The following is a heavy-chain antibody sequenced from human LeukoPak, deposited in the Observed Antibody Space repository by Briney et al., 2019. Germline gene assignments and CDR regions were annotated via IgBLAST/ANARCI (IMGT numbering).Heavy chain of an antibody. CDR3: AKTGGYCSSASCPDKYGMDV. J-gene: IGHJ6*04. V-gene: IGHV3-23*01. CDR1: GFTFSSYA. CDR2: ISGSGGST. Sequence: PGGSLRLSCAASGFTFSSYAMSWVRQAPGKGLEWFSAISGSGGSTYYADSVKGRFTISRDNSKNTLYLQMNSLRAEDTAVYYCAKTGGYCSSASCPDKYGMDVWGKGTTVTVSS. D-gene: IGHD2-2*01.